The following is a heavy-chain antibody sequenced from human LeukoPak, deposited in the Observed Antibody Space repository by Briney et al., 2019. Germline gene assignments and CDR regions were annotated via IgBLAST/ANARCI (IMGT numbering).Heavy chain of an antibody. V-gene: IGHV4-38-2*01. J-gene: IGHJ4*02. Sequence: SETLSLTCAVSGYSISSNYDWSWIRQPPGKGLEWIGSIYHSGSTSYNPSLKSRVTISVDTSKNQFSLKLSSVTAADTAVYYCARNESSGGPCGNHYRFDYWGQGTLVTVSS. CDR1: GYSISSNYD. D-gene: IGHD1-14*01. CDR3: ARNESSGGPCGNHYRFDY. CDR2: IYHSGST.